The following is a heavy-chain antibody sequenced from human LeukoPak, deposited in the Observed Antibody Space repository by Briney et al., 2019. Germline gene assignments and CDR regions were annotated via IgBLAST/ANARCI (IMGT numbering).Heavy chain of an antibody. CDR2: IFNSGTT. V-gene: IGHV4-39*01. D-gene: IGHD1-26*01. J-gene: IGHJ5*02. CDR3: ARHGSYYFWFDP. CDR1: GGSISSSTYF. Sequence: PSETLSLTCTVSGGSISSSTYFWGWIRQPPGKGLEWIGSIFNSGTTYYNPSLKSRVTISVDTSKNQFSLKLNSVTAAGTAVYYCARHGSYYFWFDPWGQGTLVTVSS.